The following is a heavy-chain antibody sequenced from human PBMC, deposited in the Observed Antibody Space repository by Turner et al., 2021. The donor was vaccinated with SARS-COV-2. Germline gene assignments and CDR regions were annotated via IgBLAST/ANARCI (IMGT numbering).Heavy chain of an antibody. CDR3: ARAIQYYDLWSGYFGAYGMDV. CDR2: ISSGSSTI. V-gene: IGHV3-48*01. CDR1: GFTFSSYN. D-gene: IGHD3-3*01. J-gene: IGHJ6*02. Sequence: EVQLVDSGGGLVQPGGSLRLSCAASGFTFSSYNMNWVRQAPGKGLEWVSYISSGSSTIYYADSVKGRFTISRDNAKNSLYLQMNSLRAEDTAVYYCARAIQYYDLWSGYFGAYGMDVWGQGTTVTVSS.